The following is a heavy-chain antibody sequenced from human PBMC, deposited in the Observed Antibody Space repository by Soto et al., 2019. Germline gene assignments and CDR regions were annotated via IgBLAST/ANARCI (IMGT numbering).Heavy chain of an antibody. D-gene: IGHD5-18*01. V-gene: IGHV1-69*13. CDR3: ARDQGDTAMVTPLYYYYGMDV. CDR2: IIPIFGTA. CDR1: GGTFRRHA. J-gene: IGHJ6*02. Sequence: SVKVSCKASGGTFRRHAISWVRQAPGQRLERMGGIIPIFGTANYAQKFQGRVTITADESTSTAYMELSSLRSEDTAVYYCARDQGDTAMVTPLYYYYGMDVWGQGTTVTVSS.